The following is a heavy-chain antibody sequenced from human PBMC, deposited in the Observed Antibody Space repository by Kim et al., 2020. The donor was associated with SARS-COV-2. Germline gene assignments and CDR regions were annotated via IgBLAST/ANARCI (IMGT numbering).Heavy chain of an antibody. V-gene: IGHV1-3*01. J-gene: IGHJ6*03. CDR3: ARDSYYDIFRYYYYYMDV. Sequence: ASVKVSCKASGYTFTSYAMHWVRQAPGQRLEWMGWINAGNGNTKYSQKFQGRVTITRDTSANTAYMELSSLRSEDTAVYYCARDSYYDIFRYYYYYMDVWGKGTTVTFSS. CDR1: GYTFTSYA. CDR2: INAGNGNT. D-gene: IGHD3-9*01.